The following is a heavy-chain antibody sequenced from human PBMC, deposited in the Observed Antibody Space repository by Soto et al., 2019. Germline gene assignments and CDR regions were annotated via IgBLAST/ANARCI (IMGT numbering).Heavy chain of an antibody. CDR3: ARGSTLYGSGNMDV. Sequence: SETLSLTCTVSGGSISSYYWSWIRQPPGKGLEWIGYIYYSGSTNYSPSLKSRVTISVDTSKNQFSLKLSSVTAADTAVYYCARGSTLYGSGNMDVWGKGTTVTVSS. V-gene: IGHV4-59*01. CDR1: GGSISSYY. J-gene: IGHJ6*03. CDR2: IYYSGST. D-gene: IGHD3-10*01.